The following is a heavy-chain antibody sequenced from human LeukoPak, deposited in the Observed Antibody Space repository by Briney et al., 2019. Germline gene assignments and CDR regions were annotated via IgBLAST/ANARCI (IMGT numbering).Heavy chain of an antibody. D-gene: IGHD2-2*01. CDR3: ASPTQLPLQFYYYGMDV. CDR2: ISGSGGST. Sequence: GGSLRLSCAASGFTFSSYAMSWVRQAPGKGLEWVSAISGSGGSTYYADSVKGRFTISRDYSKNTLYLQMNSLIAEDTAVYYCASPTQLPLQFYYYGMDVWGQGTTVTVSS. V-gene: IGHV3-23*01. J-gene: IGHJ6*02. CDR1: GFTFSSYA.